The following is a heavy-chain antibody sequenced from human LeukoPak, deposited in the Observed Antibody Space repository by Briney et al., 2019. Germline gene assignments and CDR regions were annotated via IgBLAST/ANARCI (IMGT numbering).Heavy chain of an antibody. CDR2: ISSSSSYI. CDR1: GFTFSSYS. V-gene: IGHV3-21*01. Sequence: GGSLRLSCAASGFTFSSYSMNWVRQAPGKGLEWVSSISSSSSYIYYADSVKGRFTISRDNAKNSLYLQMNSLRAEDTAVYYCARDNPSLNWFDPWGQGTLVTVSS. J-gene: IGHJ5*02. CDR3: ARDNPSLNWFDP.